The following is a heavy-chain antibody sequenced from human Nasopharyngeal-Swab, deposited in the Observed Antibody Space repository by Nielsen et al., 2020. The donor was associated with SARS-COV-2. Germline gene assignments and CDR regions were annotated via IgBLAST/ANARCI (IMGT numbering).Heavy chain of an antibody. CDR3: AKALPGWYDEYYMDV. CDR2: ITWDGGNT. D-gene: IGHD6-19*01. J-gene: IGHJ6*03. Sequence: GGSLRLSCAASGFTFDDYAMHWVRQAPGKGLAWVALITWDGGNTYYAASVKGRFTISRENRKNSLSPRMNSLTVDDTALYYCAKALPGWYDEYYMDVWGRGTTVTVSS. V-gene: IGHV3-43D*03. CDR1: GFTFDDYA.